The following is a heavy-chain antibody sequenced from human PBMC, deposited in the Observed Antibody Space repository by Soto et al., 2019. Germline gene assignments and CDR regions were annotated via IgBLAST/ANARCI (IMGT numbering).Heavy chain of an antibody. J-gene: IGHJ4*02. CDR2: INHSGST. CDR1: GGSFSDYY. D-gene: IGHD2-2*01. V-gene: IGHV4-34*01. Sequence: SETLSLTCAVYGGSFSDYYWSWIRQPPGKGLEWIGEINHSGSTNYNPSLKSRFTISVDTSKNQFSLKLSSVTAADTAVYYCARGRGEGYCSSTSCHGYWGQGTLVTVSS. CDR3: ARGRGEGYCSSTSCHGY.